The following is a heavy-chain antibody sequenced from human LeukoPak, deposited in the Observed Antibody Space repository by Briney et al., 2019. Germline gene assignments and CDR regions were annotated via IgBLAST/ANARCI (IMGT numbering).Heavy chain of an antibody. V-gene: IGHV3-23*01. CDR2: ISGSGGTT. CDR1: GFTFSSFV. CDR3: VLRGGATDY. J-gene: IGHJ4*02. D-gene: IGHD3-16*01. Sequence: GGSLRLSCAASGFTFSSFVLNWVRQAPGKGLEWVSTISGSGGTTYYADSVKGRFTIFRDNSKNTLYLQMNSLRAEDAAVYYCVLRGGATDYWGQGTLVTVSS.